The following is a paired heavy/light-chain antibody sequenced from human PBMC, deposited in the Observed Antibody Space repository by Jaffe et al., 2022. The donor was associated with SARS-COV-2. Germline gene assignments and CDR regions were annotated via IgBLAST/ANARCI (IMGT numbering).Light chain of an antibody. CDR1: QDISNY. Sequence: DIQMTQSPSSLSASVGDRVTITCQASQDISNYLNWYQQKPGKAPKLLIYDAFNLETGVPSRFSGSGSGTDFTFTISSLQPEDIATYYCQQYDSLPLTFGPGTKVDIK. J-gene: IGKJ3*01. CDR3: QQYDSLPLT. V-gene: IGKV1-33*01. CDR2: DAF.
Heavy chain of an antibody. V-gene: IGHV3-74*01. CDR1: GFTFSNYW. J-gene: IGHJ5*02. Sequence: EVQLVESGGGLVQPGGSLRLSCAASGFTFSNYWMHWVRQAPGKGLVWASCINSDGSSTRYADSVKGRFTISRDNAKNTLYLQMNSLRAEDTAVYYCASADNYYYGSGVLDPWGQGTLVTVSS. CDR2: INSDGSST. D-gene: IGHD3-10*01. CDR3: ASADNYYYGSGVLDP.